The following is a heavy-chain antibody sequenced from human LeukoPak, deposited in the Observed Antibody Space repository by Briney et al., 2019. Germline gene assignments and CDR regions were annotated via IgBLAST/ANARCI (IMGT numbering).Heavy chain of an antibody. V-gene: IGHV3-23*01. CDR2: ISGSGGST. CDR1: GFTFSSNA. D-gene: IGHD3-9*01. J-gene: IGHJ4*02. CDR3: AKVEKLRYFDWLAAYYFDY. Sequence: GGSLSLSCAASGFTFSSNAMSWVRQAPGKGLEWVLAISGSGGSTYYADSVKGRFTISRDNSKNTLYLQMNSLRAEDTAVYYCAKVEKLRYFDWLAAYYFDYWGQGTLVTVSS.